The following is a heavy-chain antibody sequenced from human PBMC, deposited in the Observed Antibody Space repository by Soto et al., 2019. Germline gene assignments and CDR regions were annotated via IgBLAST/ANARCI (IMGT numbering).Heavy chain of an antibody. J-gene: IGHJ4*02. V-gene: IGHV3-23*01. CDR1: GFTLSSYA. Sequence: VQLLESGGGLVQPGGSLRLSCAASGFTLSSYAMSWVRQAPGKGLEWVSAISGSGGTTYYADSVKGRFTISRDTSKNTLNLQMNSLRAEDTAVYYCAKVERYYYDSSGYYSSPLFWGQGTLVTVSS. CDR2: ISGSGGTT. D-gene: IGHD3-22*01. CDR3: AKVERYYYDSSGYYSSPLF.